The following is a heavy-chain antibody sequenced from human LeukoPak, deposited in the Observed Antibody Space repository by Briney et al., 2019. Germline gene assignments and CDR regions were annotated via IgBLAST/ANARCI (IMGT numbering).Heavy chain of an antibody. CDR2: ISSSGSTI. Sequence: GGSLRLSCAASGFTFSSYCMNWVRQAPGKGLEWVSYISSSGSTIYYADSVKGRFTISRDNAKNSLYLQMNSLRAEDTAVYYCARDCGGGSCYGPYDAFDIWGQGTMVTVSS. D-gene: IGHD2-15*01. V-gene: IGHV3-48*04. CDR3: ARDCGGGSCYGPYDAFDI. CDR1: GFTFSSYC. J-gene: IGHJ3*02.